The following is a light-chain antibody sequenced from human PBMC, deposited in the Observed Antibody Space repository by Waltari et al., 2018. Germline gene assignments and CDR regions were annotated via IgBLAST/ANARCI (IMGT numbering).Light chain of an antibody. CDR1: QTVLYSSNNNNY. J-gene: IGKJ1*01. V-gene: IGKV4-1*01. Sequence: DIVMTQSPDSLAVSLGERATINCKSSQTVLYSSNNNNYLAWYQQKPGQPPKLLIYWASTRESGVPDRFSGSGSGTDFTITISSLQAEDVAVYYCQQYYTTEWTFGQGTKVEIK. CDR2: WAS. CDR3: QQYYTTEWT.